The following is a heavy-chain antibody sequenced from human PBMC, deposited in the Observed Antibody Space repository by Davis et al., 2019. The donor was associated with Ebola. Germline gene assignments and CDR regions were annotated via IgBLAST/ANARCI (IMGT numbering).Heavy chain of an antibody. Sequence: AASVKVSCKVSGYILTELSIHWVRQAPGQGLEWMGWINTNTGNPTYAQGFTGRFVFSLDTSVSTAYLQISSLEAEDTAVYYCARAAAFAYWGQGTLVTVSS. J-gene: IGHJ4*02. CDR1: GYILTELS. CDR3: ARAAAFAY. D-gene: IGHD6-25*01. CDR2: INTNTGNP. V-gene: IGHV7-4-1*02.